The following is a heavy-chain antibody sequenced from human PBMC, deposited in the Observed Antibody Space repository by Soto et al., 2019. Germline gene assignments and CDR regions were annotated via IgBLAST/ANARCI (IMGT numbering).Heavy chain of an antibody. CDR3: ARDRSAALRPEWFYNYGMDG. Sequence: QVQLQESGPGLVKPSETLSLTCTVSGGAINSYYWSWIRQHPRMGLEWIGYIYDSGTTNYNPALESRVTMSVDTSKDQCSLTLSSVTAADAAVYYWARDRSAALRPEWFYNYGMDGWGQGTRVTVSS. J-gene: IGHJ6*02. D-gene: IGHD2-8*01. V-gene: IGHV4-59*01. CDR2: IYDSGTT. CDR1: GGAINSYY.